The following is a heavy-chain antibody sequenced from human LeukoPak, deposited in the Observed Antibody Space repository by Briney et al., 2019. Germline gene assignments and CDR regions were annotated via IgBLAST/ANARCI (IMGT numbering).Heavy chain of an antibody. Sequence: PSETLSLTCIVSGGSISSYYWNWIRQPPGKGLEWIGNIYYSGSTNYNPSLKSRVTISVDTSKNQFSLKLSSVTAADTAVYYCARLYNWNYQGIDYWGQGALVTVSS. J-gene: IGHJ4*02. CDR3: ARLYNWNYQGIDY. V-gene: IGHV4-59*01. CDR1: GGSISSYY. D-gene: IGHD1-7*01. CDR2: IYYSGST.